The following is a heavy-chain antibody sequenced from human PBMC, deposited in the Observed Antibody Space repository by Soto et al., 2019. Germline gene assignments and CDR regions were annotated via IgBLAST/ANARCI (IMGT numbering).Heavy chain of an antibody. CDR2: IYYSGST. CDR1: GGSISSYY. Sequence: SETLSLTCTVSGGSISSYYWSWIRQPPGKGLEWIGYIYYSGSTNYNPSLKSRVTISVDTSKNQFSLKLSSVTAADTAVYYCGSSYRRYCSGGSCYSYYYYYMDVWGKGTTVTVSS. V-gene: IGHV4-59*01. D-gene: IGHD2-15*01. CDR3: GSSYRRYCSGGSCYSYYYYYMDV. J-gene: IGHJ6*03.